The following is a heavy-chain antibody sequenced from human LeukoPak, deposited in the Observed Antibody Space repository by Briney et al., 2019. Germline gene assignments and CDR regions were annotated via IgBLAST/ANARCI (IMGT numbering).Heavy chain of an antibody. CDR3: ARGRYIVATIFPDY. Sequence: GGFLRLSCAASGFTFGSYAIYWVRQAPGKGLEWVSGISGGGGITYFADSVKGRFTISRDNSKNTVYLQINSLRAEDTAVYYCARGRYIVATIFPDYWGQGTLVTVSS. CDR2: ISGGGGIT. CDR1: GFTFGSYA. J-gene: IGHJ4*02. V-gene: IGHV3-23*01. D-gene: IGHD5-12*01.